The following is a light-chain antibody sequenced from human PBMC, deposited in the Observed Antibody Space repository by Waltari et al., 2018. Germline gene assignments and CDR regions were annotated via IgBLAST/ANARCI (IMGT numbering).Light chain of an antibody. J-gene: IGLJ3*02. CDR3: CSYAGRNIWV. CDR1: SSDVGFYNL. CDR2: EVI. Sequence: QSALTQPASVSGSPGQSITISCTGTSSDVGFYNLVSWYQQHPGKAPELVVYEVISRPSGVSNRFSGSKSGNTASLTISGLQAEYEADYYCCSYAGRNIWVFGGGTKLTVL. V-gene: IGLV2-23*02.